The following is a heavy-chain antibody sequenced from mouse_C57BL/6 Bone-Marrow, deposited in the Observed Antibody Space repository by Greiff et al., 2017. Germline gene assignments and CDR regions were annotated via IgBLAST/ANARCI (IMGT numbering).Heavy chain of an antibody. CDR1: GYTFTSYW. CDR3: AREGRYYFDY. J-gene: IGHJ2*01. D-gene: IGHD1-1*01. V-gene: IGHV1-69*01. CDR2: IDPSDSYT. Sequence: QVQLQQPGAELVMPGASVKLSCTASGYTFTSYWMHWVKQRPGQGLEWIGEIDPSDSYTNYNQKFKGKSTLTVDKSSSTAYMQLSSLTSEDSAVYYCAREGRYYFDYWGQGTTLTVAS.